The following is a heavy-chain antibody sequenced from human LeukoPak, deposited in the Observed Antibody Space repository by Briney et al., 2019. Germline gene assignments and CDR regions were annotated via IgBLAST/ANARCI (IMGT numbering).Heavy chain of an antibody. CDR2: IKQDGSEK. Sequence: GGSLRLSCAASGFTFSRYWMSWVRRAPGKGLEWVANIKQDGSEKYYVDSVKGRFTISRDNAKNSLYLQMNSLRAEDTAVYYCARDDYSSSDYWGQGTLVTVSS. V-gene: IGHV3-7*03. J-gene: IGHJ4*02. CDR1: GFTFSRYW. CDR3: ARDDYSSSDY. D-gene: IGHD6-6*01.